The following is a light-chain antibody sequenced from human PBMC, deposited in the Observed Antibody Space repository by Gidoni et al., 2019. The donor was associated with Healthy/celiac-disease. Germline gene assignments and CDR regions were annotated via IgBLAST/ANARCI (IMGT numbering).Light chain of an antibody. CDR2: AAS. V-gene: IGKV1-39*01. J-gene: IGKJ1*01. CDR3: QQSYSTPRV. Sequence: DIQMTQSPSSLSASVGDRVTITCRASQSISSYLNWYQQKPGKAPKLLIYAASSLQSGVPSRFSGSGSGTDFTLTISSLQPEDFATYYCQQSYSTPRVFXXXTKVEIK. CDR1: QSISSY.